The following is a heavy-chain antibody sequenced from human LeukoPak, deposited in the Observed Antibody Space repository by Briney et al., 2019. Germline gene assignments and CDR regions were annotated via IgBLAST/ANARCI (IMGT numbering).Heavy chain of an antibody. CDR2: IYYSGST. Sequence: SETLSLTCTVSGGSIRSSSYYWGWIRQPPGKGLEWIGSIYYSGSTYYNASLKSRVTISVDTSKNQFSLKLSSVTAADTAVYYCARRAPYSYEWSTLDYWGQGTLVTVSS. D-gene: IGHD5-18*01. J-gene: IGHJ4*02. CDR1: GGSIRSSSYY. V-gene: IGHV4-39*07. CDR3: ARRAPYSYEWSTLDY.